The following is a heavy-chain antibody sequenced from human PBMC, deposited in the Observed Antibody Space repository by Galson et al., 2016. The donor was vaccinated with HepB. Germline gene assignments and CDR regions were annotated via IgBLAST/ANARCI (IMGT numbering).Heavy chain of an antibody. CDR2: IFWNDEE. Sequence: PALVKPTQTLTLTCTVSGFSLSSASMGVSWIRQPPGKALEWLAQIFWNDEESYSTSLKSRLTISKDTSKNQVVLSMTNMDPVGTATYYCARIHLNALSGRPDAFDVWGQGTVVIVSS. CDR1: GFSLSSASMG. CDR3: ARIHLNALSGRPDAFDV. D-gene: IGHD1-26*01. J-gene: IGHJ3*01. V-gene: IGHV2-26*02.